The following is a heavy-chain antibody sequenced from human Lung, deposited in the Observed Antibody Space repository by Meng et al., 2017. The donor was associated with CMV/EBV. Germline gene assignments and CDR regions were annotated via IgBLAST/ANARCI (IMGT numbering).Heavy chain of an antibody. J-gene: IGHJ4*02. V-gene: IGHV1-2*02. CDR2: INPNSGGT. CDR3: ARDRTYGGYEFDS. CDR1: GYTFTDYY. Sequence: ASXXVSXKASGYTFTDYYMHWVRQAPGQGLEWMGWINPNSGGTSYAQKFQGSVTMTRDTSISTAYMELSRLRSDETAVYYCARDRTYGGYEFDSWGQAALVTVSS. D-gene: IGHD5-12*01.